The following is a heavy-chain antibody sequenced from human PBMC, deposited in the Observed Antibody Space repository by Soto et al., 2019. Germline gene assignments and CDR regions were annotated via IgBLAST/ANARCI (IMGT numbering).Heavy chain of an antibody. Sequence: QVQLQQWGAGLLKPSETLSLTCAVYGGSFSGYYWSWIRQPPGKGLEWIGEINHSGSTNYNPSLNRRVTIAVDTSKNQFSLKLSSVTAADTAVYYCARGSILGDWGQGTLVTVSS. V-gene: IGHV4-34*01. D-gene: IGHD3-3*01. J-gene: IGHJ4*02. CDR1: GGSFSGYY. CDR3: ARGSILGD. CDR2: INHSGST.